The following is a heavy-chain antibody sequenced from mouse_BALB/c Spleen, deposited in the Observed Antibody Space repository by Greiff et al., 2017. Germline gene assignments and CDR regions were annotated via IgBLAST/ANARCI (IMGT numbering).Heavy chain of an antibody. CDR3: ARDGHYYGAGY. Sequence: EVQGVESGGGLVQPGGSLKLSCAASGFTFSSYGMSWVRQTPDKRLELVATINSNGGSTYYPDSVKGRFTISRDNAKNTLYLQMSSLKSEDTAMYYCARDGHYYGAGYWGQGTTLTVSS. CDR1: GFTFSSYG. J-gene: IGHJ2*01. CDR2: INSNGGST. D-gene: IGHD1-2*01. V-gene: IGHV5-6-3*01.